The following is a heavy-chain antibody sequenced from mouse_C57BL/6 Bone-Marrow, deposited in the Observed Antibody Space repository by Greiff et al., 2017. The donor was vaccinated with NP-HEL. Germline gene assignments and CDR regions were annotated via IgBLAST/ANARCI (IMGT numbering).Heavy chain of an antibody. J-gene: IGHJ2*01. V-gene: IGHV1-55*01. CDR3: ARGLRDN. CDR1: GYTFTSYW. Sequence: QVQLKESGAELVKPGASVKMSCKASGYTFTSYWITWVKQRPGQGLEWIGDIYPGSGSTNYNEKFKSKATLTVDTSSSTAYMQRSSLTSEDSAVYYCARGLRDNWGQGTTLTDSS. CDR2: IYPGSGST.